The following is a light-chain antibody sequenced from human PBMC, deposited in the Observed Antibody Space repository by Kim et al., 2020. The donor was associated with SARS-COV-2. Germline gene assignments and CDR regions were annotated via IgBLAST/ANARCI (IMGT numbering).Light chain of an antibody. CDR1: QGIRTD. CDR2: AAS. J-gene: IGKJ1*01. V-gene: IGKV1-6*01. CDR3: LQDNSYPRA. Sequence: AIQMTQSPASLSASVGDSVTITCRASQGIRTDVGWFQQKPGKAPKLLVYAASRLQDGVPSRFSGSGSGTDFTLTITSLQPEDFATYSCLQDNSYPRAFGQGTKVDIK.